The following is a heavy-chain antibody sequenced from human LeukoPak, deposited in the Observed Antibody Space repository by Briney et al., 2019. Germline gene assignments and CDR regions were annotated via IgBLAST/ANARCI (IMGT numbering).Heavy chain of an antibody. CDR3: ARVTDFWSGYYRNYYYYYMDV. CDR1: GGSISSSSYY. Sequence: SETLSLTCTVSGGSISSSSYYWGWVRQPPGKGLEWIGSIYYSGSTYYNPSLKSRVTISVDTSKNQFSLKLSSVTAADTAVYYCARVTDFWSGYYRNYYYYYMDVWGKGTTVTVSS. D-gene: IGHD3-3*01. CDR2: IYYSGST. V-gene: IGHV4-39*07. J-gene: IGHJ6*03.